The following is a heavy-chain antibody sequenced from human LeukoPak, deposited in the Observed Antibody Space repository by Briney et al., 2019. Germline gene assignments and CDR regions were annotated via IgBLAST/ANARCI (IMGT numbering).Heavy chain of an antibody. V-gene: IGHV1-3*02. D-gene: IGHD4-23*01. J-gene: IGHJ4*02. Sequence: AASVKVSCKASGYTFTNYALHWVRQAPGQSLEWMGWTNGATGNTRFSQDFQGRLTITIDTSASTGYVELSSLRSEDTAVYYCARSLGGNARTWLDYWGQGTLVTVSS. CDR1: GYTFTNYA. CDR3: ARSLGGNARTWLDY. CDR2: TNGATGNT.